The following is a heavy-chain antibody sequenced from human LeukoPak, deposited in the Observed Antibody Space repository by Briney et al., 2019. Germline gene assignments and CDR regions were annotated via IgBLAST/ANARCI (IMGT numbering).Heavy chain of an antibody. CDR3: ASGYCSGGSCYTLNAEYFQH. Sequence: PSETLSLTCTISGGSISNYYWSWIRQPPGKGLEWIGYIYYSGSTNHNPSLKGRVTISVDTSKNQFSLKLSSVTAADTAVYYCASGYCSGGSCYTLNAEYFQHWGQGTLVTVSS. CDR1: GGSISNYY. CDR2: IYYSGST. V-gene: IGHV4-59*01. D-gene: IGHD2-15*01. J-gene: IGHJ1*01.